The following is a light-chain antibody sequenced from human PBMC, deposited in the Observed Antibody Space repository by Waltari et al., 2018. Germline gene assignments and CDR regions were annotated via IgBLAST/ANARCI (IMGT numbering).Light chain of an antibody. V-gene: IGLV3-21*01. J-gene: IGLJ1*01. Sequence: SYVLTQPPSVSVAPGETARITCGGNNIESKSVHWYRQRPGQAPVVVIAYDNDRAAGLPERSSGSNSGNTATLTISRVEAGDEADYYCQVWDANTDPGVFGTGTEVTVL. CDR2: YDN. CDR1: NIESKS. CDR3: QVWDANTDPGV.